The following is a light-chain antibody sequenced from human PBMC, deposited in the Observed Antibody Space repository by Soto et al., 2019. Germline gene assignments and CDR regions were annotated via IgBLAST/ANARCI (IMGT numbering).Light chain of an antibody. CDR2: NNN. CDR1: SSNIGAGYD. V-gene: IGLV1-40*01. CDR3: QSYDSSMSAYGV. J-gene: IGLJ7*01. Sequence: QSVLTQPPSVSGAPGQRVTISCTGSSSNIGAGYDVHWYQQLPGTAPKLLIYNNNNRPSGVPDRFSGSKSGTSASLAITGLQAEDEADYYCQSYDSSMSAYGVFGGCTQLTVL.